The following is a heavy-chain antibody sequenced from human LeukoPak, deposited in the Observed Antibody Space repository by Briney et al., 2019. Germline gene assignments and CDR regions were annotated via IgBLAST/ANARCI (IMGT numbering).Heavy chain of an antibody. V-gene: IGHV3-30*04. J-gene: IGHJ4*02. CDR2: ISYDGSNK. Sequence: GGSLRLSCAASGFTFSSYAMHWVRQAPGKGLEWVAVISYDGSNKYYADSVKGRFTISRDNSKNTLYLQMNSLRAEDTAVYYCARGGTMIVVVNPPPDYWGQGTLVTVSS. D-gene: IGHD3-22*01. CDR3: ARGGTMIVVVNPPPDY. CDR1: GFTFSSYA.